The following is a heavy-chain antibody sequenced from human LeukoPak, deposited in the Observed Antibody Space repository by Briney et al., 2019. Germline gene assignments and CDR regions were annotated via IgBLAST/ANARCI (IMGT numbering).Heavy chain of an antibody. D-gene: IGHD5-18*01. CDR2: INHSGST. Sequence: SETLSLTCAVYGESFSGYYWSWIRQPPGKGLEWIGEINHSGSTNYNPSLKSRLTISVDTSKNQFSLKLRSVTAADTAVHYCARLSRKMKRIRLWLSAFDIWGQGTMVTVSS. CDR3: ARLSRKMKRIRLWLSAFDI. CDR1: GESFSGYY. V-gene: IGHV4-34*01. J-gene: IGHJ3*02.